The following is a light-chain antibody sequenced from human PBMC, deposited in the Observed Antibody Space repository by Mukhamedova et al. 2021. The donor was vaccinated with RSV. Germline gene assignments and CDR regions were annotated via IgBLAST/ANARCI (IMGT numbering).Light chain of an antibody. J-gene: IGKJ4*01. V-gene: IGKV3-20*01. Sequence: YMGRPGQAPRLLIYAASTRATCTPARFSARGSGTDFTLTISRLEPDDFAVYYCQQYSNSPPITFGGGTKVEIK. CDR3: QQYSNSPPIT. CDR2: AAS.